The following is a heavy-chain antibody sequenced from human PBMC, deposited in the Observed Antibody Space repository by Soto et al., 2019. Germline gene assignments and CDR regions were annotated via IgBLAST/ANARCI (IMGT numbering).Heavy chain of an antibody. CDR1: GFTFSNYA. CDR2: ISYDGSKE. J-gene: IGHJ4*02. Sequence: QVQLVESGGGVVQPGRSLRLSCAASGFTFSNYAMNWVRQAPGKGLEWVAVISYDGSKENNADSVKGRFTISRDNSKNKLYLQMNSLRAEDTAVYHCARDTGDYWGQGTLVTVSS. CDR3: ARDTGDY. V-gene: IGHV3-30-3*01.